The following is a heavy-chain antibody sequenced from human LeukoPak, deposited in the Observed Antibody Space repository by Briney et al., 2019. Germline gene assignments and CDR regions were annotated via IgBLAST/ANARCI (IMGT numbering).Heavy chain of an antibody. CDR3: AKDREVYGDYVLLFDY. Sequence: GGSLRLSGAASGFTFSSYAMSWVRQAPGKGLEWVSAISGSGGSTYYADSVKGRFTISRDNSKNTLYLQMNSLRAEDTAVYYCAKDREVYGDYVLLFDYWGQGTLVTVSS. CDR1: GFTFSSYA. V-gene: IGHV3-23*01. CDR2: ISGSGGST. J-gene: IGHJ4*02. D-gene: IGHD4-17*01.